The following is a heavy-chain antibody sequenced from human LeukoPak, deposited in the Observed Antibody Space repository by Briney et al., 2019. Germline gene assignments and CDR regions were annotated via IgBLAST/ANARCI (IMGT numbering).Heavy chain of an antibody. V-gene: IGHV3-23*01. CDR3: AKFRGADYYNYYMDV. CDR2: IGGSGGSR. CDR1: GFNFRNYA. Sequence: GGSLRLSCAASGFNFRNYAMSWVRQAPGKRLEWVSGIGGSGGSRYSADSVKGRFTISRDNSKNTLYLQMDSLRAEDTAVYYCAKFRGADYYNYYMDVWGKGTTVTVSS. D-gene: IGHD6-19*01. J-gene: IGHJ6*03.